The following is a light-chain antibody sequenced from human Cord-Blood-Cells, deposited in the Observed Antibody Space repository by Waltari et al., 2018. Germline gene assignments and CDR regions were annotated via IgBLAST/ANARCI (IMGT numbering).Light chain of an antibody. CDR2: EVS. CDR1: SSDLGSYNL. Sequence: QSALTQPASVSGSPGQSITISCTGPSSDLGSYNLVSWSQQHPGKAPKLMIYEVSKRPSGVSNRFSGSKSGNMASLTISGLQAEDEADYYCCSYAGSSTWVFGGGTKLTVL. J-gene: IGLJ3*02. V-gene: IGLV2-23*02. CDR3: CSYAGSSTWV.